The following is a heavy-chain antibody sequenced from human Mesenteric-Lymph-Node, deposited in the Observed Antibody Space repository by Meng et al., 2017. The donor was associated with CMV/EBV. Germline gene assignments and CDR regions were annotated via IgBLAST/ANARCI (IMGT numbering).Heavy chain of an antibody. J-gene: IGHJ4*02. V-gene: IGHV3-48*03. CDR1: GFTFNSYE. CDR3: AKDEVPASTGDAFDY. Sequence: GGSLRLSCAASGFTFNSYEMNWVRQAPGKGLEWVSYISSSGSDGMTYYADSVKGRFSISRDNSKSTLYLQMNSLTAEDTAVYYCAKDEVPASTGDAFDYWGQGTLVTVSS. CDR2: ISSSGSDGMT. D-gene: IGHD7-27*01.